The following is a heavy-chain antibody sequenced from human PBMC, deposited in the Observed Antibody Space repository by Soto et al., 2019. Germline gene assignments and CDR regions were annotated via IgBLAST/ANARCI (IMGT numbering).Heavy chain of an antibody. V-gene: IGHV3-23*01. J-gene: IGHJ4*02. CDR1: GFTFSSYA. Sequence: EVQLLESGGGLVQPGESLRLSCAASGFTFSSYAMSWVRQAPGKGLEWVSVISGSDDSTYYADSVKGRFTFSRDNSKNMLYLQMNSLRAEDTAVYYCAKRSSSSTFDYWGQGTLVTVSS. CDR3: AKRSSSSTFDY. D-gene: IGHD6-6*01. CDR2: ISGSDDST.